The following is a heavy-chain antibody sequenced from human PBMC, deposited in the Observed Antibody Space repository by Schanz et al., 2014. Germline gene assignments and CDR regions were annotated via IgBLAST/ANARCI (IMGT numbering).Heavy chain of an antibody. CDR1: GVSIGGYY. CDR2: IFFSGST. CDR3: ARLGVGDKAYYYYGTDV. Sequence: QVQLQESGPGLVKPSETLSLTCTVSGVSIGGYYWSWIRQPPGKGLEWIGYIFFSGSTTYNPSFNRRVTISVDMSKNHFAGHLSSVPAADTAVYYCARLGVGDKAYYYYGTDVWGQGTTVLVSS. V-gene: IGHV4-59*08. D-gene: IGHD1-26*01. J-gene: IGHJ6*02.